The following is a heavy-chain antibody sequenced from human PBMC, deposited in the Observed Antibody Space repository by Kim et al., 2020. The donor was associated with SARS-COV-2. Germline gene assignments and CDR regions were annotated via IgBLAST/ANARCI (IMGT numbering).Heavy chain of an antibody. CDR1: GGSISSYY. D-gene: IGHD5-12*01. CDR3: ARADVDRVAASLIYFDY. V-gene: IGHV4-59*01. Sequence: SETLSLTCTVSGGSISSYYWSWIRQPPGKGLEWIGYIYYSGSTNYNPSLKSRVTISVDTSKNQFSLKLSSVTAADTAVYYCARADVDRVAASLIYFDYWGQGTLVTVSS. J-gene: IGHJ4*02. CDR2: IYYSGST.